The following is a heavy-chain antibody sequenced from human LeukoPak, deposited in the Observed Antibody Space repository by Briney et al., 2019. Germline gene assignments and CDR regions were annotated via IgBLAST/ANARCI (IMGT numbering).Heavy chain of an antibody. CDR1: GYTFTSYG. Sequence: ASVKVSCKASGYTFTSYGISWVRQATGQGLEWMGWMNPNSGNTGYAQKFQGRVTITRNTSISTAYMELSSLRSEDTAVYYCARVLRAGFWSGYYMGCWGQGTLVTVSS. CDR3: ARVLRAGFWSGYYMGC. V-gene: IGHV1-8*03. D-gene: IGHD3-3*01. J-gene: IGHJ4*02. CDR2: MNPNSGNT.